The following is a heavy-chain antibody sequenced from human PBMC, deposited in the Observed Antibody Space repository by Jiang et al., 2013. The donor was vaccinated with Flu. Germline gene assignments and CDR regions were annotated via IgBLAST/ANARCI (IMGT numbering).Heavy chain of an antibody. Sequence: AASGFTFTSYAMNWVRQAPGKGLEWVSGISGSGGTSYYADSVKGRFTISRDNSKNKLYLQMNSLRPEDTAVYYCAKGSDYYDSGSYLIARAFDYWGQGTLVTVSS. CDR1: GFTFTSYA. CDR2: ISGSGGTS. CDR3: AKGSDYYDSGSYLIARAFDY. V-gene: IGHV3-23*01. J-gene: IGHJ4*02. D-gene: IGHD3-10*01.